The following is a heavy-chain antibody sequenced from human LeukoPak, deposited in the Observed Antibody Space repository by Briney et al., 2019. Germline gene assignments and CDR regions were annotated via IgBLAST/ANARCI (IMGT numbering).Heavy chain of an antibody. D-gene: IGHD6-13*01. CDR2: ISSNGAST. V-gene: IGHV3-23*01. J-gene: IGHJ5*02. CDR3: AKAASSWYPGNWFDP. Sequence: GGSLRLSCAASGFTFSSYAMSWVRQAPGKGLEWVSGISSNGASTYYADSVKGRFTISRDNSKNTLYLQMNSLRAEDTAVYYCAKAASSWYPGNWFDPWGQGTLVIVSS. CDR1: GFTFSSYA.